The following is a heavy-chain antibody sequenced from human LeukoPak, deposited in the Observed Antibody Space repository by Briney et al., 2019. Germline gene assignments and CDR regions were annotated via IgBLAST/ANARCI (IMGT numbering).Heavy chain of an antibody. V-gene: IGHV1-8*01. Sequence: ASVKVSCKASGYTFTSYDINWVRQATGQGLEWMGWMNPNSGNTGYAQKFQGKVTMTRNTSISTAYMEMRSLRSDDTAVYYCARGVGGYNPYFDYWGQGTLVTVSS. D-gene: IGHD5-24*01. CDR1: GYTFTSYD. CDR3: ARGVGGYNPYFDY. CDR2: MNPNSGNT. J-gene: IGHJ4*02.